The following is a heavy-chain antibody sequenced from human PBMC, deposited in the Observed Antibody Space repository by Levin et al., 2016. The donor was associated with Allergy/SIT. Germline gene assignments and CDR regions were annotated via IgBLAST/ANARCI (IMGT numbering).Heavy chain of an antibody. CDR2: IYYSGST. Sequence: WIRQPPGKGLEWIGSIYYSGSTYYNPSLKSRVTISVDTSKNQFSLKLSSVTAADTAVYYCATRFWGLYYYGMDVWGQGTTVTVSS. D-gene: IGHD3-16*01. CDR3: ATRFWGLYYYGMDV. V-gene: IGHV4-39*01. J-gene: IGHJ6*02.